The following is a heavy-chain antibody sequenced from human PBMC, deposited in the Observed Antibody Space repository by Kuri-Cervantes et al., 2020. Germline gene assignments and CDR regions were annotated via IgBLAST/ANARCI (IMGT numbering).Heavy chain of an antibody. CDR1: GYSFTSYW. J-gene: IGHJ4*02. V-gene: IGHV5-51*01. D-gene: IGHD1-7*01. CDR2: IYPGDSDT. Sequence: GESLKISCKGSGYSFTSYWIGWVRQMPGKGLEWMGIIYPGDSDTRYSPSFQGQVTISADKSISTAYLQWSSLKAADTAVYYCARGTPNWNYGRGFDYWGQGTLVTVSS. CDR3: ARGTPNWNYGRGFDY.